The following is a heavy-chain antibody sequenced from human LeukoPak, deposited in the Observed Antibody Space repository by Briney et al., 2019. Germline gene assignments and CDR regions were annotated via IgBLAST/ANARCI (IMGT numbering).Heavy chain of an antibody. V-gene: IGHV4-59*01. Sequence: SETLSLTCTVSGGSISSYYWSWIRQPPGKGLEWIGYIYYSGSTNYNPSLKGRVTISVDTSKNQFSLKLSSVTAADTAVYYCARIRYSSGWPHFDYWGQGTLVTVSS. J-gene: IGHJ4*02. D-gene: IGHD6-19*01. CDR3: ARIRYSSGWPHFDY. CDR2: IYYSGST. CDR1: GGSISSYY.